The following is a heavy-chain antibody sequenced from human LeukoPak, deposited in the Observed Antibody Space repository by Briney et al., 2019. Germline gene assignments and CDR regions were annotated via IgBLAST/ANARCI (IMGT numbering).Heavy chain of an antibody. D-gene: IGHD6-13*01. CDR1: GYTFTGYY. V-gene: IGHV1-2*02. CDR3: ARCRIAAPQYGMDV. J-gene: IGHJ6*02. CDR2: INPNRGGT. Sequence: GASVKVSCKASGYTFTGYYMHWVRQAPGQGLEWMGWINPNRGGTNYAQKFQGRVTMTRDTSISTAYMELSRLRSDDTAVYYCARCRIAAPQYGMDVWGQGTTVTVSS.